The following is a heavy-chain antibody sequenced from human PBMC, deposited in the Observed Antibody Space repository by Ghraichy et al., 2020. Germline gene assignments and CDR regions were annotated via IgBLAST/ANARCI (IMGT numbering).Heavy chain of an antibody. V-gene: IGHV4-34*01. J-gene: IGHJ4*02. CDR2: INHSGST. D-gene: IGHD1-26*01. CDR1: GGSFSGYY. CDR3: VGGGSTADY. Sequence: SQTLSLTCAVYGGSFSGYYWSWIRQPPGKGLEWIGEINHSGSTNYNPSLKSRVTISVDTSKNQFSLKLSSVTAADTAVYYCVGGGSTADYWGQGTLVTVSS.